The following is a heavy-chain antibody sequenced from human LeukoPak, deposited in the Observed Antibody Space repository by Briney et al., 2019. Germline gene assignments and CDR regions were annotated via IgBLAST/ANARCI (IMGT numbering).Heavy chain of an antibody. J-gene: IGHJ4*02. CDR3: VRDYNWCFDY. V-gene: IGHV3-48*01. D-gene: IGHD1-1*01. CDR2: IKSDSSTI. Sequence: GGSLRLSCAASGFVFSSYAFNWVRQAPGKGLEWISYIKSDSSTIYYADSVKGRFTISRDNAKNSLYLQMNSLRAEDTAVYYCVRDYNWCFDYWGQGTLVTVSS. CDR1: GFVFSSYA.